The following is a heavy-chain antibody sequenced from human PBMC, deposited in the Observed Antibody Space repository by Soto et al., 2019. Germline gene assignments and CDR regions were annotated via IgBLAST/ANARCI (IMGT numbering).Heavy chain of an antibody. CDR3: ARGGVDYYDSSGYYFSPYYFDY. Sequence: PSETLCLTCTVSGGSISRSSYYWGWIRQPPGKGLEWIGSIYYSGSTYYNPSLKSRVTISVDTSKNQFSLKLSSVTAADTAVYYCARGGVDYYDSSGYYFSPYYFDYWGQGTLVTVSS. CDR1: GGSISRSSYY. D-gene: IGHD3-22*01. J-gene: IGHJ4*02. V-gene: IGHV4-39*07. CDR2: IYYSGST.